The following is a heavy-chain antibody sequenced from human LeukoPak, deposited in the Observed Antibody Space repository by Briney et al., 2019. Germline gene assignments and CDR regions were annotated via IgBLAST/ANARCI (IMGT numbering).Heavy chain of an antibody. D-gene: IGHD3-16*01. CDR2: ISAYNGNT. CDR1: VYTFTIYG. V-gene: IGHV1-18*01. CDR3: ARPIAGDYAMDV. Sequence: ASVKVSCKASVYTFTIYGISWVRQAPGQGLEWMGWISAYNGNTNYAQKLQGRVTMTTDTSTSTAYMELRSLRSDDTAVYYCARPIAGDYAMDVWGKGTTVTVSS. J-gene: IGHJ6*03.